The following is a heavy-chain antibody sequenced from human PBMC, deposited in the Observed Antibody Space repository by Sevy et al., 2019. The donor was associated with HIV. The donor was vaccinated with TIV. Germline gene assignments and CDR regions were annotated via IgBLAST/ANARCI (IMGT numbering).Heavy chain of an antibody. J-gene: IGHJ3*02. CDR1: GFSVSNSY. V-gene: IGHV3-53*01. CDR3: ARLSVYYYDSSGYYTTGHAFDI. D-gene: IGHD3-22*01. Sequence: GGSLRLSCAASGFSVSNSYMSWVRQAPGKGLQWVSVIYSGDSTYYTDSVKGRFTISRDNSKNTLYLQMNSLRAEDTAGYYCARLSVYYYDSSGYYTTGHAFDIWGLGTMVTVSS. CDR2: IYSGDST.